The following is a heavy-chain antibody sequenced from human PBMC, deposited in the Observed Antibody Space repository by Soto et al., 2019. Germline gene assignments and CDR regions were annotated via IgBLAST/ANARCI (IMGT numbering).Heavy chain of an antibody. CDR2: IYPGDSDT. CDR3: ARTAAAGKYYYGVDV. D-gene: IGHD6-13*01. Sequence: PGESLKISCKGSGYSFTSYWIGWVRQMPGKGLEWMGIIYPGDSDTRYSPSFQGQVTISADKPISTAYLQWSSLKASDTAMYYCARTAAAGKYYYGVDVWGQGTTVPVSS. CDR1: GYSFTSYW. V-gene: IGHV5-51*01. J-gene: IGHJ6*02.